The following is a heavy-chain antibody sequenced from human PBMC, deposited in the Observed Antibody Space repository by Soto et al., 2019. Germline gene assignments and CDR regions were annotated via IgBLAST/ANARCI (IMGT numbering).Heavy chain of an antibody. CDR3: ARSLYYDFWSGYYPHYYGMDV. CDR2: IYYSGST. J-gene: IGHJ6*02. Sequence: PSETLSLTCTVSGGSISSGGYYWSWIRQHPGKGLEWIGYIYYSGSTNYNPSLKSRVTISVDTSKNQFSLKLSSVTAADTAVYYCARSLYYDFWSGYYPHYYGMDVWGRGTTVTVSS. CDR1: GGSISSGGYY. D-gene: IGHD3-3*01. V-gene: IGHV4-61*08.